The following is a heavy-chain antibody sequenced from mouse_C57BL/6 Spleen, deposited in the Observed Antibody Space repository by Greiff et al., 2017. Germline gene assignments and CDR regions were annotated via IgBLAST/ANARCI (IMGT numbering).Heavy chain of an antibody. CDR3: ARRDDYAFAY. CDR2: INPGSGGT. V-gene: IGHV1-54*01. D-gene: IGHD2-4*01. J-gene: IGHJ3*01. CDR1: GYAFTNYL. Sequence: QVQLKESGAELVRPGTSVKVSCKASGYAFTNYLIEWVKQRPGQGLEWIGVINPGSGGTNYNEKFKGKATLTADKSSSTAYMQLSSLTSEDSAVYFCARRDDYAFAYWGQGTLVTVSA.